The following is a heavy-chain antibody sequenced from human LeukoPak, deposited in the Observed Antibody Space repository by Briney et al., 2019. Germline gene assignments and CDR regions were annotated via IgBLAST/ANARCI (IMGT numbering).Heavy chain of an antibody. V-gene: IGHV4-38-2*02. CDR1: GYSISSGYY. D-gene: IGHD3-10*01. CDR3: ARHPIVFYGMDV. CDR2: IYHAGST. Sequence: PSETLSLTCTVSGYSISSGYYWGWIRQSPGKGLEWIGSIYHAGSTFHNPSLKSRVTISVDTSKNQFSLKLSSVTAADTAVYYCARHPIVFYGMDVWGQGTTVTVSS. J-gene: IGHJ6*02.